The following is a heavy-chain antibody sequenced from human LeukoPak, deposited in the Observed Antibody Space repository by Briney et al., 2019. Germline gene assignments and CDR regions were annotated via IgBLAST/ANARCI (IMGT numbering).Heavy chain of an antibody. CDR2: ISPNGGTK. CDR3: SKLAVASADS. J-gene: IGHJ4*02. V-gene: IGHV3-48*03. Sequence: PGGSLRLSCAASGFSFSDYEMNWVRQSPAKGLEWVSNISPNGGTKYYAGFVKGRFTISRDNAKNSLYLQMNSLRADDTGVYFCSKLAVASADSWGQGNLVTVSS. CDR1: GFSFSDYE. D-gene: IGHD6-19*01.